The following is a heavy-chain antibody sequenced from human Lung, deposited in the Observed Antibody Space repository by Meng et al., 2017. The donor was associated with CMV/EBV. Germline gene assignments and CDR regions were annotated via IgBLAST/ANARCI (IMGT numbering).Heavy chain of an antibody. CDR1: GVSISSNIR. V-gene: IGHV4-4*02. J-gene: IGHJ4*02. D-gene: IGHD1-26*01. CDR2: IDDSGST. CDR3: ARGKQDAWELLAY. Sequence: QGDVQVSGPGPVMPSGTLSLSCGVSGVSISSNIRWTWVRQPPGKGLEWIGDIDDSGSTNYNPSLNSRISISLSKSKNHCSLKVNSVTAADTAVYYCARGKQDAWELLAYWGQGALVTVSS.